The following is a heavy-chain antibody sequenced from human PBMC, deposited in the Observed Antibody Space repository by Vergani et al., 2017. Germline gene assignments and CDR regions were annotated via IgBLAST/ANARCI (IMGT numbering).Heavy chain of an antibody. CDR1: GGSISSYY. V-gene: IGHV4-59*01. CDR3: ARMIAAAGTEYFDY. Sequence: VQLQESGPGLVKPSETLSLTCTVSGGSISSYYWSWIRQPPGKGLEWIGYIYYSGSTNYNPSLKSRVTISVDTSKNHFSLKLSSVTAADTAVYYCARMIAAAGTEYFDYWGQGTLVTVSS. J-gene: IGHJ4*02. CDR2: IYYSGST. D-gene: IGHD6-13*01.